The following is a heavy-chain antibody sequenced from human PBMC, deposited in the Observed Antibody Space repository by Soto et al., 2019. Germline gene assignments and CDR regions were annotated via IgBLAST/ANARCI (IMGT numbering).Heavy chain of an antibody. CDR1: GFTFTRYG. CDR3: ARDVGLDSDDFFAY. Sequence: GRSLRVSCTASGFTFTRYGMGWSRQAPGKGLQWVSTIRGDGGQTHYTDSVKGRFSISRDKSKNTVYLQMDSLRAENTAMYFCARDVGLDSDDFFAYWGQGTQGTVSS. J-gene: IGHJ4*02. D-gene: IGHD3-9*01. V-gene: IGHV3-23*01. CDR2: IRGDGGQT.